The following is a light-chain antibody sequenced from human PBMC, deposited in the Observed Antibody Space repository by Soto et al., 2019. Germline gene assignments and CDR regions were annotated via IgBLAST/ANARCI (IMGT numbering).Light chain of an antibody. J-gene: IGKJ3*01. Sequence: EIVMTQSPSTLSVSPGERATISCRASQSVSSSLAWYQQKPGQVPRLLIYGASTRANGVPVRFSGSGSGTEFTITISSLQAADVAVSYCQHQNHWPPFTFGPGTKVDIK. CDR2: GAS. CDR3: QHQNHWPPFT. CDR1: QSVSSS. V-gene: IGKV3-15*01.